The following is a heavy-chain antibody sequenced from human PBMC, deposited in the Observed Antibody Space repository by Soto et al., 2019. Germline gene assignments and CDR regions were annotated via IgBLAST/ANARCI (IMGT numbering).Heavy chain of an antibody. CDR3: ATEGMGWDDSSGSLDY. V-gene: IGHV3-33*01. Sequence: PGASLRLSCAASGFPFSSYGMHWVRLAPGKGLEWVAVIWYDGSHKYYADSVKGRFTISRDNSKNTLYLQMNSPRAEDTAVYYCATEGMGWDDSSGSLDYWGQGTLVNVSS. CDR1: GFPFSSYG. D-gene: IGHD3-22*01. CDR2: IWYDGSHK. J-gene: IGHJ4*02.